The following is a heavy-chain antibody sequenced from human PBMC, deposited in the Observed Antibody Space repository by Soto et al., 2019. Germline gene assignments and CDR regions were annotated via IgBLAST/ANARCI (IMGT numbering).Heavy chain of an antibody. CDR1: GFTFSTYN. CDR2: ISSSSSYI. CDR3: SRYYDSLTGYNY. D-gene: IGHD3-9*01. J-gene: IGHJ4*02. V-gene: IGHV3-21*01. Sequence: EVQVVESGGGLVKPGGSLRLSCAVSGFTFSTYNMNWVRQAPGKGLQWVSSISSSSSYIYYADSVEGRFTISRDNAKNSLYLQMNSLRVEDTAVYYCSRYYDSLTGYNYWGQGTLVIVSS.